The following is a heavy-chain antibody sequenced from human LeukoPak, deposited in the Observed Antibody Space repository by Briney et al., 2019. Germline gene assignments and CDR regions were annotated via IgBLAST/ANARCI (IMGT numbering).Heavy chain of an antibody. CDR2: ISGSGSTT. CDR1: GFTFNRNA. CDR3: AKDSGTYYKAFDI. Sequence: GGSLRLSCAASGFTFNRNAMSWVRQAPGKGLEWVSAISGSGSTTYYADSVKGRFTISRDNSKNTLYLQMNSLRAEDTAVYYCAKDSGTYYKAFDIWGQGTMVTVSS. D-gene: IGHD1-26*01. V-gene: IGHV3-23*01. J-gene: IGHJ3*02.